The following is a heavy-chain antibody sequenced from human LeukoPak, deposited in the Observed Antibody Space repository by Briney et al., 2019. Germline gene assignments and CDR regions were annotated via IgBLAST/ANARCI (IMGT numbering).Heavy chain of an antibody. CDR2: IYYSGST. Sequence: SETQSLTCTVSGGSISSSSYYWGWIRQPPGKGLEWIGSIYYSGSTYYNPSLKSRVTISVDTSKNQFSLKLSSVTAADTAVYYCARASSGWYGDPWGQGTLVTVSS. D-gene: IGHD6-19*01. CDR3: ARASSGWYGDP. J-gene: IGHJ5*02. CDR1: GGSISSSSYY. V-gene: IGHV4-39*01.